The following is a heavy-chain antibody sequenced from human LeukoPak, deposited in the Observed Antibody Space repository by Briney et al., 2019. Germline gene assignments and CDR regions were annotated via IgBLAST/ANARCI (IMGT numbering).Heavy chain of an antibody. J-gene: IGHJ4*02. V-gene: IGHV1-46*01. CDR2: TNLSGGST. CDR1: GYTFTRYN. CDR3: VRDQGY. Sequence: ASVEVSCKASGYTFTRYNMHWVRQAPGQGLEWMGVTNLSGGSTSYAQQFQGRVTMTRDTSTSTVYLELSSLRSDDTAEYYCVRDQGYWGQGTLVTVSS.